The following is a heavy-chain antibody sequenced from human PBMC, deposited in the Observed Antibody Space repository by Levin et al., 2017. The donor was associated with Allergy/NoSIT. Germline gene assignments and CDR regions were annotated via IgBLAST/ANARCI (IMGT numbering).Heavy chain of an antibody. CDR3: TRHPGYCSGGSCYSGGSYAFDI. Sequence: GGSLRLSCAASGFTFSGSAMHWVRQASGKGLEWVGRIRSKANSYATAYAASVKGRFTISRDDSKNTAYLQMNSLKTEDTAVYYCTRHPGYCSGGSCYSGGSYAFDIWGQGTMVTVSS. V-gene: IGHV3-73*01. CDR1: GFTFSGSA. CDR2: IRSKANSYAT. D-gene: IGHD2-15*01. J-gene: IGHJ3*02.